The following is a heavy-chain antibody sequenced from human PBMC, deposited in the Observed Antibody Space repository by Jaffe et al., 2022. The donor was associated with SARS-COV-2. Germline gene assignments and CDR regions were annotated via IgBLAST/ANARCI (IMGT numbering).Heavy chain of an antibody. CDR3: ARATVTLEGNEYYYYGMDV. Sequence: QVQLVQSGAEVKKPGASVKVSCKASGYTFTSYDINWVRQATGQGLEWMGWMNPNSGNTGYAQKFQGRVTMTRNTSISTAYMELSSLRSEDTAVYYCARATVTLEGNEYYYYGMDVWGQGTTVTVSS. CDR2: MNPNSGNT. D-gene: IGHD4-17*01. V-gene: IGHV1-8*01. CDR1: GYTFTSYD. J-gene: IGHJ6*02.